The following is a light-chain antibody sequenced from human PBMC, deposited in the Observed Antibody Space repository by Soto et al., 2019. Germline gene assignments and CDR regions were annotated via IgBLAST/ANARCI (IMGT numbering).Light chain of an antibody. CDR1: QSLVSSDGNTY. J-gene: IGKJ1*01. Sequence: DVVMTQSPLSLPVTLGQPASISCRSSQSLVSSDGNTYLNWFHQRPGQSPRRLIYKISNRDSGGPYRFSGRGAGTDFTLKISRVEAEDVGVFYCMHGTHWPPLTFGQVTKVEIK. CDR3: MHGTHWPPLT. CDR2: KIS. V-gene: IGKV2-30*01.